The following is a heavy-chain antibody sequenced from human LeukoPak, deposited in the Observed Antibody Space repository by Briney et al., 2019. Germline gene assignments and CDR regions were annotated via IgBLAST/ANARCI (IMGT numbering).Heavy chain of an antibody. D-gene: IGHD6-19*01. Sequence: GGSLRLSCAASGFTFSNYAMNWVRQAPGKGLEWVSYISSSGSTIYYADSVKGRFTISRDNAKNSLYLQMNSLRAEDTAVYYCARDRYSSGFNPFDYWGQGTLVTVPS. CDR1: GFTFSNYA. V-gene: IGHV3-48*04. CDR3: ARDRYSSGFNPFDY. J-gene: IGHJ4*02. CDR2: ISSSGSTI.